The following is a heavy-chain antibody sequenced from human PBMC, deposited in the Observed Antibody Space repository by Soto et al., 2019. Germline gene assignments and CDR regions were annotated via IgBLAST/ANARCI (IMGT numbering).Heavy chain of an antibody. V-gene: IGHV4-61*01. CDR1: GGSVRSGNHF. J-gene: IGHJ6*02. CDR3: ARGGEPLGYYGLDV. CDR2: MYYTGVT. Sequence: LSLTCSVSGGSVRSGNHFWNWIRQPPGRGLEWLGYMYYTGVTNYNPSLKSRVSMSVDTSKDQFSLNLTSLTAADTAVYYCARGGEPLGYYGLDVWGQGTTVTVSS.